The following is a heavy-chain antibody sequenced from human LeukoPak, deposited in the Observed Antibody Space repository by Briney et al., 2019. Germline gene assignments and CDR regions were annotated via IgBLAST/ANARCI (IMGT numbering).Heavy chain of an antibody. V-gene: IGHV3-23*01. J-gene: IGHJ4*02. CDR1: GFTFSSYA. Sequence: GGSLRLSCAASGFTFSSYAMSWVRQAPGKGLEWVSAISGSGGSTYYADSVKGRFTISRDNSKNTLYLQMNSLRAEDTAVYYCAKLSSYYDILTGYYKPDYFDSWGQGTLVTVSS. CDR3: AKLSSYYDILTGYYKPDYFDS. D-gene: IGHD3-9*01. CDR2: ISGSGGST.